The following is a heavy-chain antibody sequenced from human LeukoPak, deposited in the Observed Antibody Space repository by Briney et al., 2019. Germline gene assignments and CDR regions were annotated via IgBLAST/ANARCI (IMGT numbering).Heavy chain of an antibody. CDR2: INHSGST. CDR1: GGSFSGYY. Sequence: SETLSLTCAVYGGSFSGYYWRWIRQPPGKGLEWIGEINHSGSTNYNPSLKSRVTISVDTSKNQFSLKLSSVTAADTAVYYCAREGIRGYSYGYLAYWGQGTLVTVSS. V-gene: IGHV4-34*01. D-gene: IGHD5-18*01. J-gene: IGHJ4*02. CDR3: AREGIRGYSYGYLAY.